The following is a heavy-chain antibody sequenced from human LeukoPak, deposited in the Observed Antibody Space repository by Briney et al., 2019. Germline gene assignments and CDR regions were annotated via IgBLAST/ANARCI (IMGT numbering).Heavy chain of an antibody. V-gene: IGHV4-59*01. J-gene: IGHJ4*02. Sequence: SETLSLTCTVSGGSISSYYWSWIRQPPGKGLEWIGYIYYSGSTNYNPSLKSRVTISVDTSKNQFSLKLSSVTAADTAVCYCARGGGRGGAIDYWGQGTLVTVSS. CDR2: IYYSGST. CDR3: ARGGGRGGAIDY. D-gene: IGHD1-26*01. CDR1: GGSISSYY.